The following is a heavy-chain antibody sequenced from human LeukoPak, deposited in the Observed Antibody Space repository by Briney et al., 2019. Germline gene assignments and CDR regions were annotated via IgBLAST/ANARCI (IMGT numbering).Heavy chain of an antibody. J-gene: IGHJ4*02. V-gene: IGHV4-59*01. Sequence: SETLSLTCTVSGESISGFYWNWIRQPPGKGLEWIGYIYYGGSTNYNPSLKSRVTISVDTSKNQFSLKLSSVTAADTAVYYCARVVHYYDSSGGYYFDYWGQGTLVTVSS. D-gene: IGHD3-22*01. CDR2: IYYGGST. CDR1: GESISGFY. CDR3: ARVVHYYDSSGGYYFDY.